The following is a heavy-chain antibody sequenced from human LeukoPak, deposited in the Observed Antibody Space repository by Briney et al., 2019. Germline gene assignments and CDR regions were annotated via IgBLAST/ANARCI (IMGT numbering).Heavy chain of an antibody. CDR2: ISGSGGST. CDR3: AKASRGYYYYYMDV. V-gene: IGHV3-23*01. J-gene: IGHJ6*03. Sequence: PCKASGYTFSSYAMSWVRQAPGKGLEWVSAISGSGGSTYYADSVKGRFTISRGNSKNTLYLQMNSLRAEDTAVYYCAKASRGYYYYYMDVWGKGTTVTVSS. D-gene: IGHD5-24*01. CDR1: GYTFSSYA.